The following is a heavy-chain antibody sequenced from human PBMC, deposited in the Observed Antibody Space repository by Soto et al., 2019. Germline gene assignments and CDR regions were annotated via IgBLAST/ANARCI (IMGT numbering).Heavy chain of an antibody. CDR1: GFTFNSYG. Sequence: QVQLVESGGGVVQPGRSLRLSCAASGFTFNSYGMHWVRQAPGKGLEWVAVISYDGSNKYYADSVKGRFTISRDNSKDTVYLQMNSLRAEDTAVYDCATAEARRELYYYYGIDFWGQGTTVTVSS. D-gene: IGHD1-7*01. CDR2: ISYDGSNK. V-gene: IGHV3-30*03. CDR3: ATAEARRELYYYYGIDF. J-gene: IGHJ6*02.